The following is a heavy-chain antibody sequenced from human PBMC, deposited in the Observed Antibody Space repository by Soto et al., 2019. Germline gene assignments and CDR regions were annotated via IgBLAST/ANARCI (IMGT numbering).Heavy chain of an antibody. V-gene: IGHV4-34*01. Sequence: QVQLQQWGAGLLKPSETLSLTCAVYGGSFSGYYWSWIRQPPGKGLDWIGEINHSGSTNYNPSLKSRVPISVDASKNQFSLERRSVPAAATAVYYGARGETVTTTIYYYYYYMDVWGKGTTVTVSS. CDR3: ARGETVTTTIYYYYYYMDV. CDR2: INHSGST. J-gene: IGHJ6*03. D-gene: IGHD4-4*01. CDR1: GGSFSGYY.